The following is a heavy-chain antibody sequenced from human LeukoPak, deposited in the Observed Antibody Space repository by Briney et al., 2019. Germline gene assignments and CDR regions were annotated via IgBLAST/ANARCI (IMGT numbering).Heavy chain of an antibody. V-gene: IGHV4-59*01. D-gene: IGHD3-16*02. CDR1: GGSISSYY. CDR2: IYYSGNT. CDR3: ARGMITFGGVIALDY. Sequence: PSETLSLTCTVSGGSISSYYWSWIRQPPGKGLEWIGYIYYSGNTNYNPSLKSRVTISVDTSKNQFSLKLSSVTAADTAVYYCARGMITFGGVIALDYWGQGTLVTVSS. J-gene: IGHJ4*02.